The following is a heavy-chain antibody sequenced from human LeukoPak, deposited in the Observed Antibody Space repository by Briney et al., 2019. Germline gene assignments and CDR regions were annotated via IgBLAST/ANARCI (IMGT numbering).Heavy chain of an antibody. Sequence: SEPQSLTCTLCRRSFTTYSWSWLPRPAGKGGVSIGHLSGSGTTNYNPSLKTRVTMSEDKSKNQFPLQLRSVTAADTAVYFCARDLTLTVSFDIWGKGTVVTVSS. CDR2: LSGSGTT. V-gene: IGHV4-4*07. CDR3: ARDLTLTVSFDI. D-gene: IGHD4/OR15-4a*01. CDR1: RRSFTTYS. J-gene: IGHJ3*02.